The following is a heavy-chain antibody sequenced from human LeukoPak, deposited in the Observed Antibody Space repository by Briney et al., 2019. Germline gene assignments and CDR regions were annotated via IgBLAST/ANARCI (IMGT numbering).Heavy chain of an antibody. V-gene: IGHV3-66*01. CDR1: GFTVSSNY. CDR3: ARDIWGGVRGLKVYYYYMDV. J-gene: IGHJ6*03. D-gene: IGHD3-10*01. Sequence: GGSLRLSCAASGFTVSSNYMSWVRQAPGKGLEWVSVIYSGGSTYYADSVKGRFTISRDNSKNTLYLQMNSLRAEDTAVYYCARDIWGGVRGLKVYYYYMDVWGKGTTVTVSS. CDR2: IYSGGST.